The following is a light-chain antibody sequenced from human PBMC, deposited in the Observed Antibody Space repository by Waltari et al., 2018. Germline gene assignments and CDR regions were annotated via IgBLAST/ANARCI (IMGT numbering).Light chain of an antibody. V-gene: IGLV2-11*01. CDR2: DVN. CDR3: CSYAGSYILV. J-gene: IGLJ2*01. Sequence: QSALTQPRSVSGSPGQSVTISCTGTSSDVGGYNYVYWYQQHPGKAPIPLIYDVNKRRSGVPDRCSGSMSGNTASLAISGLQAEDEADFYCCSYAGSYILVIGGWTKLTVL. CDR1: SSDVGGYNY.